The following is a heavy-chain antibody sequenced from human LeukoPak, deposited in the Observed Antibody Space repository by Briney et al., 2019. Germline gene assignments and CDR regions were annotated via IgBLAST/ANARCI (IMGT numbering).Heavy chain of an antibody. Sequence: RGSLRLSCAASGFTFRSYAMNWVRQAPGKGLEWVAVISGGGGSTYYADSVKGRFTISRDNSKNTLYLQVNSLRAEDTAVYYCAKDYYDTNGYPDYWGRGTLVTVSS. CDR3: AKDYYDTNGYPDY. V-gene: IGHV3-23*01. CDR2: ISGGGGST. D-gene: IGHD3-22*01. J-gene: IGHJ4*02. CDR1: GFTFRSYA.